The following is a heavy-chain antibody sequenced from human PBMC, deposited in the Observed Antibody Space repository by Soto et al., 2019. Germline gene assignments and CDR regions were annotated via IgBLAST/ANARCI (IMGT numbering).Heavy chain of an antibody. J-gene: IGHJ6*02. CDR3: ARGHSTDCSNGVCSFFYNHEMDV. V-gene: IGHV1-2*04. D-gene: IGHD2-8*01. Sequence: ASVKVSCKASGYSFTDYRIHWVRQAPGQGLEWLGRINPKSGGTSTAQKFQGWVTMTRDRSISTVYMELTRLRSDDTAVYFCARGHSTDCSNGVCSFFYNHEMDVWGQGTTVTVSS. CDR1: GYSFTDYR. CDR2: INPKSGGT.